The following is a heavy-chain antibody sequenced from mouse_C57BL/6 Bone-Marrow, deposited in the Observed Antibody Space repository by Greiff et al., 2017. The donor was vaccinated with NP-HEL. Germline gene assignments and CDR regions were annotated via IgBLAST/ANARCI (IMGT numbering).Heavy chain of an antibody. CDR2: IDPENGDT. V-gene: IGHV14-4*01. CDR3: TLHYYGSSYWYFDV. CDR1: GFNIKDDY. Sequence: QLQQSGAELVRPGASVKLSCTASGFNIKDDYMHWVKQRPEQGLEWIGWIDPENGDTEYASKFQGKATITADTSSNTAYLQLSSLTSEDTAVYYCTLHYYGSSYWYFDVWGTGTTVTVSS. J-gene: IGHJ1*03. D-gene: IGHD1-1*01.